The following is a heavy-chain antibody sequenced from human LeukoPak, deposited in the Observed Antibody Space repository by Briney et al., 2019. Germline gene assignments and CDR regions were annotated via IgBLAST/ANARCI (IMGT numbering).Heavy chain of an antibody. CDR2: IYSGGST. J-gene: IGHJ4*02. V-gene: IGHV3-66*01. CDR1: GFTVSSNY. CDR3: ARDSRYDYVWGSDY. Sequence: PGGSLRLSCAASGFTVSSNYMSWVRQAPGKGLEWVSVIYSGGSTYYADSVKGRFTISRDNSKNTLYLQMNSLRAEDTAVYYCARDSRYDYVWGSDYWGQGTLVTASS. D-gene: IGHD3-16*01.